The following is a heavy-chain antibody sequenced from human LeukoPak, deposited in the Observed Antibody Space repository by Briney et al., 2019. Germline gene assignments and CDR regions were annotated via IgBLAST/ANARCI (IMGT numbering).Heavy chain of an antibody. CDR3: ARHSITPGTEYAFDI. CDR2: IYTSGST. CDR1: GGSFSGYY. D-gene: IGHD1-14*01. J-gene: IGHJ3*02. V-gene: IGHV4-59*10. Sequence: SETLSLTCAVYGGSFSGYYWSWIRQPAGKGLEWIGRIYTSGSTNYNPSLKSRVTISVDTSKNRFSLRLSSVTAADTAVYYCARHSITPGTEYAFDIWGQGTMVTVSS.